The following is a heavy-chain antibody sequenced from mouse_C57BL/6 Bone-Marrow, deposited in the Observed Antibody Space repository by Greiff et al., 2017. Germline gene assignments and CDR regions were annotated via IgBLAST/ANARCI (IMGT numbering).Heavy chain of an antibody. Sequence: VMLVESGAELVKPGASVKMSCKASGYTFTTYPLEWMKQNHGKSLEWIGNFHPYNDDTKYNEKFKGKATLTVEKSSSTVYLELSRLTSDDSAVXDWARGLPYYYAMDYWGQGTSVTVSS. V-gene: IGHV1-47*01. CDR3: ARGLPYYYAMDY. CDR1: GYTFTTYP. CDR2: FHPYNDDT. J-gene: IGHJ4*01. D-gene: IGHD2-4*01.